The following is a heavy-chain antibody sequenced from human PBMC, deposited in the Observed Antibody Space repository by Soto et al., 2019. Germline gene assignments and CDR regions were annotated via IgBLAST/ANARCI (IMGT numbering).Heavy chain of an antibody. CDR2: VSQSGNT. V-gene: IGHV4-4*02. CDR1: IGSISSSHW. D-gene: IGHD3-3*01. CDR3: ARSRRTIFGVVITRYGMDV. Sequence: SETLSLTCAVSIGSISSSHWWSWVRQPPGKGLEWIGEVSQSGNTNYNPSLKSRVTISVDTSKNQFSLKLSSVTAADTAVYYCARSRRTIFGVVITRYGMDVWGQGTTVTVSS. J-gene: IGHJ6*02.